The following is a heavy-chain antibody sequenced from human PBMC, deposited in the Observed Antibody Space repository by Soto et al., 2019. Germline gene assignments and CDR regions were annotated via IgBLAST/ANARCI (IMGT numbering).Heavy chain of an antibody. CDR3: ARDCPGSSTTCYGNEWFDS. CDR2: ISSSRSTI. V-gene: IGHV3-48*01. Sequence: EVQLVESGGGLVQPGGSLRLSCAASGSTFSSYSMNWVRQAPGKGLEWVSYISSSRSTIYYADSVKGRFTISRDNAKNSLYLQMNSLRAEDTAVYYCARDCPGSSTTCYGNEWFDSWGQGTLVTVSS. CDR1: GSTFSSYS. D-gene: IGHD2-2*01. J-gene: IGHJ5*01.